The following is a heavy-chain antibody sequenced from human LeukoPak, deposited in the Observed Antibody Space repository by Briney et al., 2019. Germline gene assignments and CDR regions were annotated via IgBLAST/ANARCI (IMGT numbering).Heavy chain of an antibody. D-gene: IGHD5-12*01. CDR1: GFTFSSYE. CDR2: IGSFGTTI. V-gene: IGHV3-48*03. J-gene: IGHJ4*02. Sequence: GGSLRLSCAASGFTFSSYEMNCVRQAPGKGLEWVSYIGSFGTTISYADSVKGRFTISRDNAKSSLYLQMSSLRAEDTAVYYCAKVATEAFYFDYWGQGAQVTVSS. CDR3: AKVATEAFYFDY.